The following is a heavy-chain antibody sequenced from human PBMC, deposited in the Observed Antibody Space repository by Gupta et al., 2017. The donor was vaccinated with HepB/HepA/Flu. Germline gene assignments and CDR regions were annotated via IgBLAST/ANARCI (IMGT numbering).Heavy chain of an antibody. V-gene: IGHV3-33*06. CDR2: IWYDGSKK. Sequence: QVQLVESGGGVVQPGTSLRLSCAASGFTFRSYGMDWVRQAPGKGLEWVAVIWYDGSKKLYAESVKGRFTISRDNSKNTLYLQMDSLRAEDTAVYYCAKHSEPANYYDTTNYLIWGQGTMVTVSS. D-gene: IGHD3-22*01. CDR1: GFTFRSYG. CDR3: AKHSEPANYYDTTNYLI. J-gene: IGHJ3*02.